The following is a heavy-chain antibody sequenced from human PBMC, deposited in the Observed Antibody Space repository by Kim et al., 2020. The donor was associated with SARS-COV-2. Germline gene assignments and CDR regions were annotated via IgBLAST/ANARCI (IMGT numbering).Heavy chain of an antibody. D-gene: IGHD3-22*01. CDR3: ARGRYDSSGYSFGLWFDP. Sequence: SVKVSCKASGGTFSSYAISWVRQAPGQGLEWMGGIIPIFGTANYAQKFQGRVTITADESTSTAYMELSSLRSEDTAVYYCARGRYDSSGYSFGLWFDPWGQGTLVTVSS. V-gene: IGHV1-69*13. J-gene: IGHJ5*02. CDR2: IIPIFGTA. CDR1: GGTFSSYA.